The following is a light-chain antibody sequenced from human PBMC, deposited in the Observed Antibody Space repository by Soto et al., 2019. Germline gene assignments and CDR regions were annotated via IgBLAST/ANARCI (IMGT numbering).Light chain of an antibody. CDR3: QQYNNWPLYP. CDR1: QSVSSN. V-gene: IGKV3-15*01. CDR2: GAS. Sequence: EIVMTQSPATLSVSPGERATLSCRASQSVSSNLAWYQQKPGQAPWLLIYGASTRATGIPARFSGSGSGTEFTLSISSLQSEDFAVYYCQQYNNWPLYPFGQGTKLEIK. J-gene: IGKJ2*01.